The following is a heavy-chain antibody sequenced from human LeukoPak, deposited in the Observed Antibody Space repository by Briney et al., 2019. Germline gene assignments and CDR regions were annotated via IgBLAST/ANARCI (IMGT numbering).Heavy chain of an antibody. V-gene: IGHV1-69*04. CDR1: GGTFSSYA. J-gene: IGHJ6*02. Sequence: GASVKLSCKASGGTFSSYAISWVRQAPGPGLEWMGRIIPILGVANYAQTFQGRVTITADKSTSTAYIELSSLRSEDTAVYYCARDLPLDDIVVVPAAKLYYYYGMDVWGQGTTVTVSS. CDR2: IIPILGVA. D-gene: IGHD2-2*01. CDR3: ARDLPLDDIVVVPAAKLYYYYGMDV.